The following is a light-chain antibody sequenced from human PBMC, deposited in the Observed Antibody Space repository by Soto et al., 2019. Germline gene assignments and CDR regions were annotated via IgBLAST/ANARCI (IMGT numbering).Light chain of an antibody. Sequence: DIQMTQSPSAMSASVGDRVTITCRASQGINDNLAWYQHKPGKAPKLLIYAASSLQIGVPSRFSGSGSGTDFTLTISGLQPEDFATYYCQQSYSTLTFGPGTKVDI. J-gene: IGKJ3*01. CDR2: AAS. CDR1: QGINDN. CDR3: QQSYSTLT. V-gene: IGKV1-39*01.